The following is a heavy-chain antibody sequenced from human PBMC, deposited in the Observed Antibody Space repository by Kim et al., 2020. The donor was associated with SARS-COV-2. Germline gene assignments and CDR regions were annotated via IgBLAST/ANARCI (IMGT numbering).Heavy chain of an antibody. CDR3: ARRRAYCGGDCYAFDI. CDR2: IYYSGST. CDR1: GGSISSSSYY. V-gene: IGHV4-39*01. D-gene: IGHD2-21*02. Sequence: SETLSLTCTVSGGSISSSSYYWGWIRKPPGKGLEWIGSIYYSGSTYYNPSLKSRVTISVDTSKNQFSLKLSSVTAADTAVYYCARRRAYCGGDCYAFDIWGQGTMVTVSS. J-gene: IGHJ3*02.